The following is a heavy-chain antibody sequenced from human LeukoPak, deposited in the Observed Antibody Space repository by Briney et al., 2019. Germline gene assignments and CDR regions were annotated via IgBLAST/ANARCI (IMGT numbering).Heavy chain of an antibody. D-gene: IGHD4-17*01. CDR2: IYWNNDN. J-gene: IGHJ4*02. V-gene: IGHV2-5*01. Sequence: ESGPTLVNPTQTLTLTCTFSGFSLTTSGVGVGWIRQPPGKALEWLSLIYWNNDNRYNPSLKTRLTITKDTSKNQVVLIMANMDPVDTATYYCAHYGDYRFLYYFDYWDQGTLVTVSS. CDR1: GFSLTTSGVG. CDR3: AHYGDYRFLYYFDY.